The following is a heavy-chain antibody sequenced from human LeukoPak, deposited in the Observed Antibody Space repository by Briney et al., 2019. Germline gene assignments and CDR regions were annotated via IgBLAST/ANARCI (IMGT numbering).Heavy chain of an antibody. CDR1: RFTFSNYG. V-gene: IGHV3-30*18. Sequence: PGGSLRLSCAASRFTFSNYGMHWVRQAPGKGLEWVAVISYDGTIQYYADSVKGRFTISRDNPKNILFLQMNSLRAEDTAVYYCAKGPDLIGRDYFDYWGQGTLVTVSS. J-gene: IGHJ4*02. D-gene: IGHD3-16*02. CDR3: AKGPDLIGRDYFDY. CDR2: ISYDGTIQ.